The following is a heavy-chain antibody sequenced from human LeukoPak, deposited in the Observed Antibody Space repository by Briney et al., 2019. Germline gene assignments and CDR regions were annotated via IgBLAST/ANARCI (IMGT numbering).Heavy chain of an antibody. V-gene: IGHV3-30-3*01. CDR2: ISYDGSNK. J-gene: IGHJ4*02. CDR3: ARSFPSGYSSAFDY. Sequence: PGGSLRLSCAASGFTFSSYAMHLVRQAPGKGLEWVAVISYDGSNKYYVDSVKGRFTISRDNSKNTLYLQMNSLRAEDTAVYYCARSFPSGYSSAFDYWGQGTLVTVSS. D-gene: IGHD6-19*01. CDR1: GFTFSSYA.